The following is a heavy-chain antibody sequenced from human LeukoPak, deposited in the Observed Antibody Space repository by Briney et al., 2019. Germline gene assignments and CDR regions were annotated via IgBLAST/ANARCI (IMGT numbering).Heavy chain of an antibody. J-gene: IGHJ3*02. CDR1: GYTFTSYA. D-gene: IGHD1-26*01. CDR3: ARGVGATHPRAFDI. Sequence: ASVKVSCKASGYTFTSYAMNWVRQAPGQGLEWMGWINTNTGNPTYARGFTGRFVFSLDTSVSTAYLQISSLKAEDTAVYYCARGVGATHPRAFDIWGQGTMVTVSS. CDR2: INTNTGNP. V-gene: IGHV7-4-1*02.